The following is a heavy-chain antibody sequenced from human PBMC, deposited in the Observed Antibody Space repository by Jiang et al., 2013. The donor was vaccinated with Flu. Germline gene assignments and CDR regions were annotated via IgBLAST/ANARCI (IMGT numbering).Heavy chain of an antibody. CDR2: IYPGDSET. CDR3: AKTGDHYYYGMDV. D-gene: IGHD7-27*01. Sequence: SLKISCKGSGYRFTSYWIGWVRQMPGKGLEWMGIIYPGDSETRYSPSFRGQVTISADKSISTAYLQWSSLKASDTAMYYCAKTGDHYYYGMDVWGQGTTVTVSS. CDR1: GYRFTSYW. J-gene: IGHJ6*02. V-gene: IGHV5-51*01.